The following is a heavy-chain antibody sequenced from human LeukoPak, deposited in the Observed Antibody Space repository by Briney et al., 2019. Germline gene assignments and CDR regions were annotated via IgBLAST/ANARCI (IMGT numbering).Heavy chain of an antibody. CDR2: ISGSDGST. J-gene: IGHJ3*02. V-gene: IGHV3-23*01. Sequence: PGGSLRLSCAASGFTFSSYAMSWVRQAPGKGLEWVSTISGSDGSTYYADSVKGRFTISRDNSKNTLYLQMNSLRAEDTAIYYCAKGYYSGGSCYHDAFDIWGQGTMVTVSS. D-gene: IGHD2-15*01. CDR1: GFTFSSYA. CDR3: AKGYYSGGSCYHDAFDI.